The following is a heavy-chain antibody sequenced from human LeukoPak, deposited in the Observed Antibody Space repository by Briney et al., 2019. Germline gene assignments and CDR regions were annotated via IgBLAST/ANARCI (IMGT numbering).Heavy chain of an antibody. CDR1: GFTFSSYA. CDR3: ATLYGGSLDY. CDR2: ISGSGGST. D-gene: IGHD5-12*01. Sequence: GGSLRLSCAASGFTFSSYAMSWVRQAPGKGLEWVSAISGSGGSTYYADSVKGRFTISGDNSKNTLYLQMNSLRAEDTAVYYCATLYGGSLDYWGQGTLVTVSS. V-gene: IGHV3-23*01. J-gene: IGHJ4*02.